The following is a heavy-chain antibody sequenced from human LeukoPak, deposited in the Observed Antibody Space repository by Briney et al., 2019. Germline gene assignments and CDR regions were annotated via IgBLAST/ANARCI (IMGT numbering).Heavy chain of an antibody. V-gene: IGHV1-69*01. Sequence: SVKVSCKASGGTFSSYAISWVRQAPGQGLEWMGGIIPIFGTANYAQKFQGRVTITADESTSTAYMELSSLRSEDTAVYYCARAQLPYNYFDYWGQGTLVTVPS. CDR3: ARAQLPYNYFDY. CDR1: GGTFSSYA. CDR2: IIPIFGTA. D-gene: IGHD2-2*02. J-gene: IGHJ4*02.